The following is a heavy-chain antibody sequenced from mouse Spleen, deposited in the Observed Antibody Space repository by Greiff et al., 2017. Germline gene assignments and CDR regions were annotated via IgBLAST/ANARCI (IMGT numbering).Heavy chain of an antibody. Sequence: EVQVVESGGGLVQPGGSLKLSCAASGFTFSSYGMSWVRQTPDKRLELVATINSNGGSTYYPDSVKGRFTISRDNAKNTLYLQMSSLKSEDTAMYYCARAPYYRYDGALDYWGQGTTLTVSS. CDR2: INSNGGST. CDR1: GFTFSSYG. CDR3: ARAPYYRYDGALDY. D-gene: IGHD2-14*01. J-gene: IGHJ2*01. V-gene: IGHV5-6-3*01.